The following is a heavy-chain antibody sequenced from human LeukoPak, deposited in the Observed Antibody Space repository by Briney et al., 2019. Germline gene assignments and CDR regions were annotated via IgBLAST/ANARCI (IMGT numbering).Heavy chain of an antibody. D-gene: IGHD4-11*01. Sequence: GRSLRLSCAASGFTFSSYSMNWVRQAPGKGLEWVSYISSSSSTIYYADSVKGRFTISRDNAKNSLYLQMNSLRAEDTAVYYCARDDDYIRYYGMDVWGQGTTVTVSS. V-gene: IGHV3-48*01. CDR1: GFTFSSYS. CDR2: ISSSSSTI. J-gene: IGHJ6*02. CDR3: ARDDDYIRYYGMDV.